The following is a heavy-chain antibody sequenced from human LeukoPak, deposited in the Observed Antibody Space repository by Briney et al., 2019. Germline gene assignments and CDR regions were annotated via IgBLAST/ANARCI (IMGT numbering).Heavy chain of an antibody. Sequence: GGSLRLSCAASGFTFNNYGIHWVRQAPGKGLEWVSVIYSGGSTYYAGSVKGRFTISRDNSKNTLYLQMNSLRAEDTAVYYCARETTYYYDSSGYYYEGGAFDIWGQRTMVTVSS. CDR3: ARETTYYYDSSGYYYEGGAFDI. CDR2: IYSGGST. D-gene: IGHD3-22*01. J-gene: IGHJ3*02. CDR1: GFTFNNYG. V-gene: IGHV3-53*01.